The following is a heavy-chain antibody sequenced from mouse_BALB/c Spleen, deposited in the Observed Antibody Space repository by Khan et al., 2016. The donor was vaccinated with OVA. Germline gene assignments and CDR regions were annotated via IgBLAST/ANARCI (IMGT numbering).Heavy chain of an antibody. Sequence: QIQLVQSGAELVKPGASVKLSCKTSGYTFTSYWIQWVKQRPGQGLGWIGQIFPGTGTTYYNENFKGKATLTVDTSSSTAYMQLSSLTSEDSAVYFCARGYFGNYEFAYWCQGTLVTVSP. J-gene: IGHJ3*01. CDR1: GYTFTSYW. CDR3: ARGYFGNYEFAY. D-gene: IGHD2-1*01. CDR2: IFPGTGTT. V-gene: IGHV1S132*01.